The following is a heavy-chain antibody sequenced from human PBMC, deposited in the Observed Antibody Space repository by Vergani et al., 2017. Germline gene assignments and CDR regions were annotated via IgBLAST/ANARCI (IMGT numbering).Heavy chain of an antibody. CDR2: IIPIFGTA. CDR3: ARVPGAYYYILTGQYIPNGFDP. D-gene: IGHD3-9*01. J-gene: IGHJ5*02. Sequence: QVQLVQSGAEVKKPGSSVKVSCKASGGTFSSYAISWVRQAPGQGLEWMGGIIPIFGTANYAQKFQGRVTITADESTSTAYMELSSLRSEDTAVYYCARVPGAYYYILTGQYIPNGFDPWGQGTLVTVSS. CDR1: GGTFSSYA. V-gene: IGHV1-69*01.